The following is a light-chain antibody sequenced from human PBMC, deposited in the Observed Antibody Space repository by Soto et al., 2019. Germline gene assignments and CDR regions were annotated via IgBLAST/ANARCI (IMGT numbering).Light chain of an antibody. J-gene: IGLJ2*01. CDR2: DVS. V-gene: IGLV2-14*03. CDR1: SSDVGGYKY. Sequence: QSVLTQPASVSGSPGQSITISCTGTSSDVGGYKYVSWYQQHPGKAPKLMIYDVSSRPSGVSNRFSGSKSGNTASLTISGLQAEDEADYYCSSYTSSSALGVFGGGTQLTVL. CDR3: SSYTSSSALGV.